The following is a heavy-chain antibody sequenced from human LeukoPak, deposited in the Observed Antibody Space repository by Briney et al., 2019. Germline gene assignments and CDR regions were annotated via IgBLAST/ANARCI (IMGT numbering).Heavy chain of an antibody. V-gene: IGHV4-39*07. J-gene: IGHJ5*02. Sequence: SETLSLTCTVSGDSISSSPYYWGWIRQPPGKGLEWIGSIYYNGRTYYNPSLKSRVTISIDTSNQFSLRLDSMTAADTAVYYCVRDPKSAVAADWFDPWGQGTLVTVSS. D-gene: IGHD6-19*01. CDR1: GDSISSSPYY. CDR3: VRDPKSAVAADWFDP. CDR2: IYYNGRT.